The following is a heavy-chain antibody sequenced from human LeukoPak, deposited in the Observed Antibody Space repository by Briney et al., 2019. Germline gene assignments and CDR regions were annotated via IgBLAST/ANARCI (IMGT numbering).Heavy chain of an antibody. Sequence: MAGGSLRLSCAASGFTFSSYSMTWVRQAPGKGLEWVSSISSSSSYIYYADSVKGRFTISRDNAKNSLYLQMNSLRAEDTAVYYCARPRSGGSRDAFDIWGQGTMVTVSS. CDR1: GFTFSSYS. V-gene: IGHV3-21*01. CDR3: ARPRSGGSRDAFDI. D-gene: IGHD2-15*01. J-gene: IGHJ3*02. CDR2: ISSSSSYI.